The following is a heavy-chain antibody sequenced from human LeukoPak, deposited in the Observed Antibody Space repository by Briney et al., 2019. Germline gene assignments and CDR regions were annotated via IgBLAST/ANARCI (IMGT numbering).Heavy chain of an antibody. V-gene: IGHV5-51*01. Sequence: GESLKISCKGSGYSFTSYWIGWVRQMPGKGLEWMGIIYPDDSDTVYSPSFQGQVIISADKSISTAYLQWSSLKASDTALYYCARRFSSSWYYFDYWGQGTLVTVSS. CDR2: IYPDDSDT. CDR3: ARRFSSSWYYFDY. D-gene: IGHD6-13*01. J-gene: IGHJ4*02. CDR1: GYSFTSYW.